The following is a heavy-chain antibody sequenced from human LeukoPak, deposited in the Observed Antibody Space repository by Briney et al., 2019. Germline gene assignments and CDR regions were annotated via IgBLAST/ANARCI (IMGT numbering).Heavy chain of an antibody. CDR1: GFTFSSYA. V-gene: IGHV3-64*01. CDR3: ARENYDFWSGYPSNYFDY. CDR2: ISSNGGST. D-gene: IGHD3-3*01. J-gene: IGHJ4*02. Sequence: PGGSLRLSCAASGFTFSSYAMHWVRQAPGKGLEYVSAISSNGGSTYYANSVKGRFTISRDNSKNTLYLQMGSLRAEDMAVYYCARENYDFWSGYPSNYFDYWGQGTLVTVSS.